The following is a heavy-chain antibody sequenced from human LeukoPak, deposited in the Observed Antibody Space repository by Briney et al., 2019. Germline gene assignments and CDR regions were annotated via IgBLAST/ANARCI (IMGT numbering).Heavy chain of an antibody. CDR3: ARQGYCGGDCYSQYFDY. Sequence: PSETLSLTCTVSGGSISSSSYYWGWIRQPPGKGLEWIGSIYYSGSTYYNPSLKSRVTISVDTSKNQFSLKLSSVTAADTAVYYCARQGYCGGDCYSQYFDYWGQGTLVTVSS. CDR1: GGSISSSSYY. CDR2: IYYSGST. J-gene: IGHJ4*02. D-gene: IGHD2-21*02. V-gene: IGHV4-39*01.